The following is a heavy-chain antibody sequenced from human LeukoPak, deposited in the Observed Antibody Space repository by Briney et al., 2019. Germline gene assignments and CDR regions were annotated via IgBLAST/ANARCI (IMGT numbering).Heavy chain of an antibody. D-gene: IGHD6-19*01. V-gene: IGHV3-30*03. CDR2: ISYDGSNK. CDR3: AREPHSSGWFYYYYGMDV. J-gene: IGHJ6*02. CDR1: GFTFSSYS. Sequence: GGSLRLSCAASGFTFSSYSMNWVRQAPGKGLEWVAVISYDGSNKYYADSVKGRFTISRDNSKNTLYLQMNSLRAEDTAVYYCAREPHSSGWFYYYYGMDVWGQGTTVTVSS.